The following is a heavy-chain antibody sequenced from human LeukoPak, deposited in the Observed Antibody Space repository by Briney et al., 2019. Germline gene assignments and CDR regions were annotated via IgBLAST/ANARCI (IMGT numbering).Heavy chain of an antibody. CDR2: VYDSGST. D-gene: IGHD1-1*01. Sequence: PSETLSLTCTVSGGSIRSSYYYWGWIRQPPGKGLEWIGSVYDSGSTYYNPSLKSRVTISVDTSKNQFSLKLNSVTAADTAVYYCARGPGTTFGYYFDYWGQGTLVTVSS. CDR1: GGSIRSSYYY. J-gene: IGHJ4*02. CDR3: ARGPGTTFGYYFDY. V-gene: IGHV4-39*01.